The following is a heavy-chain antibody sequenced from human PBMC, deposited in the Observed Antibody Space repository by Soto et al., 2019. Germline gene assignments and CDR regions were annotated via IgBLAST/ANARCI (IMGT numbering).Heavy chain of an antibody. CDR2: IYYSGST. D-gene: IGHD1-1*01. J-gene: IGHJ4*02. Sequence: SDTLSLTCSLSGLSLSRYYWSWIRQPPGKGLEWIGSIYYSGSTYYNPSLKSRVTISVDTSKNQFSLRLASVTAADTAVYYCARTLPNRQLFDSWSQGTLVTVSS. V-gene: IGHV4-59*07. CDR3: ARTLPNRQLFDS. CDR1: GLSLSRYY.